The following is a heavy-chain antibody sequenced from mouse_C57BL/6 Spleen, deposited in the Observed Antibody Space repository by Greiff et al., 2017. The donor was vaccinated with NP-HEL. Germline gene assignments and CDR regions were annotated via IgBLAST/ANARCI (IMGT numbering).Heavy chain of an antibody. V-gene: IGHV1-39*01. CDR2: INPTYGTT. J-gene: IGHJ4*01. CDR3: ARGPFITTVVAYYAMDY. Sequence: VQLQQSGPELVKPGASVKISCKASGYSFTDYNMNWVKQSNGKSLRWIGEINPTYGTTGNTQKFKGKATLTVDQSSSTAYMQLNSLTSEDSAVYYCARGPFITTVVAYYAMDYWGQGTSVTVSS. CDR1: GYSFTDYN. D-gene: IGHD1-1*01.